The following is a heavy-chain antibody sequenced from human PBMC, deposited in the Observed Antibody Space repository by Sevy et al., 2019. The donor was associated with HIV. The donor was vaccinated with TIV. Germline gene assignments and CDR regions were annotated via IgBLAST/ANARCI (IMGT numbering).Heavy chain of an antibody. V-gene: IGHV3-30*18. J-gene: IGHJ2*01. CDR3: AKWMVVAAYLLPMGYFDL. D-gene: IGHD2-15*01. CDR2: ISYDGSNK. Sequence: GGSLRLSCAASGFTFSTYGMHWVRQAPGKGLEWVAVISYDGSNKYYADSVKGRFTISRDNSKNTLYLQMNSLRAEDTAVYYCAKWMVVAAYLLPMGYFDLWGRSTLVTVSS. CDR1: GFTFSTYG.